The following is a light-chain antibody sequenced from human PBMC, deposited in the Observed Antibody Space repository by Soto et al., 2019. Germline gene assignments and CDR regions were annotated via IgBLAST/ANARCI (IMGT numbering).Light chain of an antibody. CDR2: SNN. J-gene: IGLJ2*01. Sequence: QSVLTQPPSASGTPGQRVTISCSGSSSNIGSNTVNWYQQLPGTAPKLLIYSNNQRPSEVPDRFSGSKSGTSASLAISGLQCEDEADYYCASWDDSLNGLVFGGGTKVTVL. CDR3: ASWDDSLNGLV. V-gene: IGLV1-44*01. CDR1: SSNIGSNT.